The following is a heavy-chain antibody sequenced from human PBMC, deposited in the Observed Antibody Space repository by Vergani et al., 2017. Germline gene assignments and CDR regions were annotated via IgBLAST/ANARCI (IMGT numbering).Heavy chain of an antibody. D-gene: IGHD2-8*01. V-gene: IGHV3-11*04. J-gene: IGHJ4*02. CDR2: ISNSGNTI. CDR3: ARTNSGFDY. Sequence: QVQLVESGGGLVKPGGSLRLSCAASGFSFSDHYMTWIRQAPGKGLEWVSYISNSGNTIEYADSVKGRFSISRDNAKSSLFLQMDSLRAEDTAVYYCARTNSGFDYWGQGTLVTVSS. CDR1: GFSFSDHY.